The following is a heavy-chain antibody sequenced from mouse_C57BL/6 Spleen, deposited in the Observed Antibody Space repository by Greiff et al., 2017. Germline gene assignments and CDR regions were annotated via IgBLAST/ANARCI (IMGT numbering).Heavy chain of an antibody. Sequence: QVQLQQSGAELVKPGASVKLSCKASGYTFTSYWMQWVKQRPGQGLEWIGEIDPSDSYTNYTQKFKGKATLTVDTSSSTAYMQLSSLTAEDSAVYYCARSGYVYAMDYWGQGTSVTVSS. CDR3: ARSGYVYAMDY. CDR1: GYTFTSYW. CDR2: IDPSDSYT. D-gene: IGHD3-1*01. V-gene: IGHV1-50*01. J-gene: IGHJ4*01.